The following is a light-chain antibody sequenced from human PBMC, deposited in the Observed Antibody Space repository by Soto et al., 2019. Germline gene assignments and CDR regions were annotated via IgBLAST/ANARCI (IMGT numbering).Light chain of an antibody. CDR2: EAS. Sequence: DIRLTQYPSSLSASVGDTVTITCQARLAIDIYLNWYQQKPGKAHNLLIYEASNLEKGVPSRFSGGGSGAHFTLTISSLQPEDTGTYYCQQYDNVPVTYGPGTKLDI. CDR3: QQYDNVPVT. J-gene: IGKJ3*01. V-gene: IGKV1-33*01. CDR1: LAIDIY.